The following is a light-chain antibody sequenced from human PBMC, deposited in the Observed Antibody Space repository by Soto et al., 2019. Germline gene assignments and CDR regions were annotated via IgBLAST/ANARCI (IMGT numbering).Light chain of an antibody. J-gene: IGKJ1*01. V-gene: IGKV1-5*01. CDR3: QQYNSYWT. CDR1: QSISSW. CDR2: DAS. Sequence: DIQMTQSPSTLSESVGDRVTITCRASQSISSWLAWYQQKPGKAPKLLIYDASSLESGVPSMFSGSGSGTEFTLTTSSLQPDDFATYYCQQYNSYWTFGQGTKVEIK.